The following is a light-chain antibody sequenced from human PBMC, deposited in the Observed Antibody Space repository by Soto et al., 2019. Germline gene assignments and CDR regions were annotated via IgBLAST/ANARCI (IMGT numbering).Light chain of an antibody. Sequence: EIVLTQSPGTLSLSPGERATLSCRASQSISSSNLAWYQQTPGQAPRLLIYGASSRATGIPDRFSGSGSGTDFTLTINRLDPEDFALYYCQNGNYPQFTFGPGTTVDMK. CDR3: QNGNYPQFT. CDR2: GAS. V-gene: IGKV3-20*01. J-gene: IGKJ3*01. CDR1: QSISSSN.